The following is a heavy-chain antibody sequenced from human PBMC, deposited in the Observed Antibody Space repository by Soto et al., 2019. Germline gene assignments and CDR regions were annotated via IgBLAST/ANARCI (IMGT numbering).Heavy chain of an antibody. Sequence: GGSLRLSCAASGFTFNGFAMTWVRQAPGRGLEWVSSISGSGGSTWYADSVKGRFTISRDNSENTLYLQMNSLRAEDTAVYYCAKRGGIVVAGAFDIWGQGTMVTVSS. CDR2: ISGSGGST. V-gene: IGHV3-23*01. CDR3: AKRGGIVVAGAFDI. D-gene: IGHD6-13*01. J-gene: IGHJ3*02. CDR1: GFTFNGFA.